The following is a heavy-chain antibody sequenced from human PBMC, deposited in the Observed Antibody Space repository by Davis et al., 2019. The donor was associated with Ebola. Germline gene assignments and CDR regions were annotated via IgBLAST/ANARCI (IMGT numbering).Heavy chain of an antibody. D-gene: IGHD5-18*01. J-gene: IGHJ6*04. Sequence: ASVKVSCKASGYTFTSYYMHWMRQAPGQGLEWMGIINPSGGSTSYAQKFQGRVTMTRNTSISTAYMELSSLRSEDTAVYYCARCSPYSKYGMDVWGKGTTVTVSS. CDR1: GYTFTSYY. CDR3: ARCSPYSKYGMDV. V-gene: IGHV1-46*01. CDR2: INPSGGST.